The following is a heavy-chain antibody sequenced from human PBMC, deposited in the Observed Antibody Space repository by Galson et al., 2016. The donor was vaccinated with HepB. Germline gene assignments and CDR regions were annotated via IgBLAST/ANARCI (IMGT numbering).Heavy chain of an antibody. Sequence: SETLSLTCAVSGLSISSSDWWSWVRQPPGQGLEWIGQIFHSGRVNYTPSLGSRVTISVDKPNNLFSLRLTPVTAADTALYYCAQQRRGGPSDYWGQGMLV. J-gene: IGHJ4*02. CDR1: GLSISSSDW. CDR2: IFHSGRV. V-gene: IGHV4-4*02. CDR3: AQQRRGGPSDY. D-gene: IGHD5-24*01.